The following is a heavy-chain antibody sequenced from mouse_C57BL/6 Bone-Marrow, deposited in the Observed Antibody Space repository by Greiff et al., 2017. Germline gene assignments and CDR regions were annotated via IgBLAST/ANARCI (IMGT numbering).Heavy chain of an antibody. D-gene: IGHD1-1*01. Sequence: EVQVVESGGGLVKPGGSLKLSCAASGFTFSSYAMSWVRQTPEKRLEWVATISDGGSYTYYPDNVKGRFTISRDNAKNNLYLQMSHLKSEDTAMYYCARVGGYYGSSYLYWYFDVWGTGTTVTVSS. J-gene: IGHJ1*03. CDR2: ISDGGSYT. CDR3: ARVGGYYGSSYLYWYFDV. CDR1: GFTFSSYA. V-gene: IGHV5-4*01.